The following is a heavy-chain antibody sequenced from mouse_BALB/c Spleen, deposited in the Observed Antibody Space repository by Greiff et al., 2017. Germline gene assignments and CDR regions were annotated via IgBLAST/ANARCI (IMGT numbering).Heavy chain of an antibody. V-gene: IGHV5-17*02. D-gene: IGHD1-2*01. CDR3: ARRLRDYYAMDY. J-gene: IGHJ4*01. Sequence: EVKVVESGGGLVQPGGSRKLSCAASGFTFSSFGMHWVRQAPEKGLEWVAYISSGSSTIYYADTVKGRFTISRDNPKNTLFLQMTSLRSEDTAMYYCARRLRDYYAMDYWGQGTSVTVSS. CDR1: GFTFSSFG. CDR2: ISSGSSTI.